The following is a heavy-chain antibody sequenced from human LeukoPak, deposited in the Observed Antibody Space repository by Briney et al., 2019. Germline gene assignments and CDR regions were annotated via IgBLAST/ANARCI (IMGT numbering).Heavy chain of an antibody. J-gene: IGHJ4*02. CDR2: ISAYNGNT. CDR3: ARDGGDYGDLVDH. CDR1: GYTFTTYG. Sequence: ASVKVSSMASGYTFTTYGISWVRQAPGQGLEWMGWISAYNGNTNYVQKLQGRVTMTTDTSTSTAYMELRSLRSDDTAVYYCARDGGDYGDLVDHWGQGTLVTVSS. V-gene: IGHV1-18*01. D-gene: IGHD4-17*01.